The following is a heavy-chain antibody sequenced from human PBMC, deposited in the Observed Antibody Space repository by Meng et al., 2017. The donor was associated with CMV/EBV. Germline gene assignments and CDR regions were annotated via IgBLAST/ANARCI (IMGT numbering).Heavy chain of an antibody. CDR2: ISSSGSTI. CDR3: ARDGPIVVVRGHYGMDV. Sequence: SLKISCAASGFTFSSYEMNWVRQAPGKGLEWVSYISSSGSTIYYADSVKGRFTISRDNAKNSLYLQMNSLRAEDTAVYYCARDGPIVVVRGHYGMDVWGQGTTVTVSS. D-gene: IGHD2-2*01. J-gene: IGHJ6*02. CDR1: GFTFSSYE. V-gene: IGHV3-48*03.